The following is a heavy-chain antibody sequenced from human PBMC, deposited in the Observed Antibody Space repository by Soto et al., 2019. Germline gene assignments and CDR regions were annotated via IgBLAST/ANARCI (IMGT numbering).Heavy chain of an antibody. CDR3: ARGGGRHLRPLEP. CDR2: ITANGGGT. V-gene: IGHV1-18*01. D-gene: IGHD3-16*01. CDR1: DSVFVTSV. Sequence: QALLEQSGPEVKKPGDSVRISCWLYDSVFVTSVITWLRQAPGQGLEWVGWITANGGGTLSAMKFTDRLVMSTDPMRNMASLPAWDVTSGDSAVYFCARGGGRHLRPLEPWGHGTPVTVSS. J-gene: IGHJ4*01.